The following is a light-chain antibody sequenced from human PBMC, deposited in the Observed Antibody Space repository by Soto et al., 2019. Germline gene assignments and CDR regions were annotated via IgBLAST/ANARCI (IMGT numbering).Light chain of an antibody. Sequence: ALTQPASMSGSPGQSITISCTGTSSDVGGYNFVSWYQQHPGKAPKLMIYHVTNRPSGVSSRFSGSKSGNTASLTISGLQAEDEADYYCSSYTSNITPYVFGTSTKVTVL. J-gene: IGLJ1*01. CDR2: HVT. V-gene: IGLV2-14*01. CDR3: SSYTSNITPYV. CDR1: SSDVGGYNF.